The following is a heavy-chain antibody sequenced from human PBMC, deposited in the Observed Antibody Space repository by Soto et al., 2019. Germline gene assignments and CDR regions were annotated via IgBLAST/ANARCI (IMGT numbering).Heavy chain of an antibody. V-gene: IGHV3-33*01. CDR3: ARDQYSSSWYPEGGSDY. CDR1: GFTFSSYG. Sequence: GGSLRLSCAASGFTFSSYGMHWVRQAPGKGLEWVAVIWYDGSNKYYADSVKGRFTISRDNSKNTLYLQMNSLRAEDTAVYYCARDQYSSSWYPEGGSDYWGQGTLVTVSS. D-gene: IGHD6-13*01. CDR2: IWYDGSNK. J-gene: IGHJ4*02.